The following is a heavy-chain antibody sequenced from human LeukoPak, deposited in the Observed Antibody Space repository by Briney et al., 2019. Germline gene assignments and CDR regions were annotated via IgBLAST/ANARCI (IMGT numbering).Heavy chain of an antibody. D-gene: IGHD1-26*01. CDR1: GGSVSSGSYY. J-gene: IGHJ4*02. V-gene: IGHV4-61*01. CDR2: IYYSGIT. Sequence: SETLSLTCTVSGGSVSSGSYYWSWIRQPPGKGLEWIGYIYYSGITNYNPSLKSRVTISVDTSKNQFSLKLSSVTAADTAVYYCARVRIVGATTVDYWGQGTLVTVSS. CDR3: ARVRIVGATTVDY.